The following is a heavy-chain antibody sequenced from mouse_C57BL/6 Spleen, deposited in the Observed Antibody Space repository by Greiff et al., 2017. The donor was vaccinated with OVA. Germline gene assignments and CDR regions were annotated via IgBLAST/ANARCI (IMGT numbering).Heavy chain of an antibody. J-gene: IGHJ2*01. CDR3: AREGGQYYFDY. V-gene: IGHV1-59*01. CDR1: GYTFTSYW. Sequence: QVQLQQPGAELVRPGTSVKLSCKASGYTFTSYWMHWVKQRPGQGLEWIGVIDPSDSYTNYNQKFKGKATLTVDTSSSTAYMQLSSLTSEDSAVYYCAREGGQYYFDYWGQGTTLTVSS. CDR2: IDPSDSYT. D-gene: IGHD3-3*01.